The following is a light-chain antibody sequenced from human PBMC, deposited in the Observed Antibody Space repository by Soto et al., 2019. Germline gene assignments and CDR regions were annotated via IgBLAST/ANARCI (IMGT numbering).Light chain of an antibody. CDR1: SSDVGGYNY. CDR2: EVN. V-gene: IGLV2-8*01. CDR3: CSGAGSNNCV. Sequence: QSALTQPPSASGSPGQSVTISCTGTSSDVGGYNYVSWYQQHPGKAPKLVIFEVNKRPSGVPDRFSGSKSGNTASLTVSGLQADDEADYYCCSGAGSNNCVFGTGTKLTVL. J-gene: IGLJ1*01.